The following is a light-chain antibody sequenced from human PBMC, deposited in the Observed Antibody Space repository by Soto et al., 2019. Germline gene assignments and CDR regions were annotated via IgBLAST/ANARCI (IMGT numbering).Light chain of an antibody. V-gene: IGKV3-11*01. Sequence: EKVMTQSRATLSVSSGERVNIPCRARHNISSYLIWYQQKPGQAPRLLIYDVSNRATGIPARFSGSGSGTDFSLTISSLEPEDFAVYYCQQRSHWPRTFGQGTKVDIK. CDR1: HNISSY. J-gene: IGKJ1*01. CDR2: DVS. CDR3: QQRSHWPRT.